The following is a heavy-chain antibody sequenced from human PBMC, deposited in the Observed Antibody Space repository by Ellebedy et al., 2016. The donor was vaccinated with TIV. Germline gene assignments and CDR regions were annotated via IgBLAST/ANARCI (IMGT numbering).Heavy chain of an antibody. D-gene: IGHD6-13*01. CDR2: IYRSGGT. J-gene: IGHJ4*02. CDR3: AGGKAAAGTSLDF. CDR1: GFTVSTNY. V-gene: IGHV3-53*01. Sequence: PGGSLRLSCAASGFTVSTNYMSWVRQAPGRGLEWVSIIYRSGGTYYAGSVKGRFTISRDISQNTVHLQMNSLRAEDTAVYYCAGGKAAAGTSLDFWGQGTLVTVSS.